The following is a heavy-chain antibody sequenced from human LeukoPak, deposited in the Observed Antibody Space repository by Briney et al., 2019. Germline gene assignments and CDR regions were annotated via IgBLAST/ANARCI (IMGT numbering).Heavy chain of an antibody. CDR1: GYTLTELS. CDR3: ARDSTRSVLWFGELPPSPFDY. J-gene: IGHJ4*02. D-gene: IGHD3-10*01. V-gene: IGHV1-24*01. CDR2: FDPEDGET. Sequence: ASVKVSCKVSGYTLTELSMHWVRQAPGKGLEWMGGFDPEDGETIYAQKFQGRVTMTRDTSISTAYMELSRLRSDDTAVYYCARDSTRSVLWFGELPPSPFDYWGQGTLVTVSS.